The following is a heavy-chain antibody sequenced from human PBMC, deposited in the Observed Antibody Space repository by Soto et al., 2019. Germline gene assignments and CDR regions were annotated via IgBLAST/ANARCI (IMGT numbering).Heavy chain of an antibody. V-gene: IGHV1-24*01. D-gene: IGHD6-19*01. J-gene: IGHJ6*02. CDR2: FDPEDGET. CDR1: GYTLTELS. CDR3: ATDTKVSVVAGTDYYYYGMDV. Sequence: ASVKVSCKVSGYTLTELSMHWVRQAPGKGLEWMGGFDPEDGETIYAQKFQGRVTMTEDTSTDTAYMELSSLRSEDTAVYYCATDTKVSVVAGTDYYYYGMDVWGQGTTVTVSS.